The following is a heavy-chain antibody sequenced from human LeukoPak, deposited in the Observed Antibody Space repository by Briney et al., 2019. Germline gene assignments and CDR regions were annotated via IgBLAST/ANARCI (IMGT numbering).Heavy chain of an antibody. CDR3: ARGSIRYGSGKHY. CDR1: GGSFSGYY. V-gene: IGHV4-34*01. CDR2: INHSGST. D-gene: IGHD3-10*01. Sequence: SETLSLTCAVYGGSFSGYYWSWIRQPPGKGLEWIGEINHSGSTNYNPSLKSRVTISVDTSKNQFSLKLSSVTAADTAVYYCARGSIRYGSGKHYWGQGTLVTVPS. J-gene: IGHJ4*02.